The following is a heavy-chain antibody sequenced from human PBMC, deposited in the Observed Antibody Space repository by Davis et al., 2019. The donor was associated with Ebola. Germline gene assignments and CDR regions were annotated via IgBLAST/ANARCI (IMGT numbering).Heavy chain of an antibody. CDR1: GYSMSSGYY. V-gene: IGHV4-61*05. Sequence: SETLSLTCTVSGYSMSSGYYWGWIRQPAGKGLEWIGYIYYSGSTNYNPSLKSRVTISVDTSKNQFSLKLTSVTAADTAVYYCARGDSYYDPSGYYAGPEAPDHWGQGTLVSVSS. J-gene: IGHJ4*02. CDR3: ARGDSYYDPSGYYAGPEAPDH. CDR2: IYYSGST. D-gene: IGHD3-22*01.